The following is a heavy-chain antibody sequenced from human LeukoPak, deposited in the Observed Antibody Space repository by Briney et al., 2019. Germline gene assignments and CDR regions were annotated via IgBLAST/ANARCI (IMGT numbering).Heavy chain of an antibody. Sequence: SETLSLTCAVSRGSFSGYYWSWIRQPPGKGLEWIGEINHSGSTNYNPSLKSRVTISVDTSKNQFSLKLSSVTAADTAVYDCARVRGGVVVPAAMHYYYGMDVWGKGNTVTVSS. J-gene: IGHJ6*04. D-gene: IGHD2-2*01. V-gene: IGHV4-34*01. CDR1: RGSFSGYY. CDR3: ARVRGGVVVPAAMHYYYGMDV. CDR2: INHSGST.